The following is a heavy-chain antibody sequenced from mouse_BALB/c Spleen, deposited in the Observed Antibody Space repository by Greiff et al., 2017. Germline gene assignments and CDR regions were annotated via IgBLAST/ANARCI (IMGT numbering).Heavy chain of an antibody. CDR2: ILPGSGST. Sequence: VKLVESGAELMKPGASVKISCKATGYTFSSYWIEWVKQRPGHGLEWIGEILPGSGSTNYNEKFKGKATFTADTSSNTAYMQLSSLTSEDSAVYYCARSSYYGSSHWYFDVWGAGTTVTVSS. V-gene: IGHV1-9*01. D-gene: IGHD1-1*01. J-gene: IGHJ1*01. CDR3: ARSSYYGSSHWYFDV. CDR1: GYTFSSYW.